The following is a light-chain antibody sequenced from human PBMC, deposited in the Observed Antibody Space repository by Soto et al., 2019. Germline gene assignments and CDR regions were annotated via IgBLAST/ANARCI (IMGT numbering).Light chain of an antibody. V-gene: IGKV1-5*03. Sequence: HVSLSPATLSAYVSDRVTITCRASQNIYTWLAWYQQKPGIAPKLLIHKASTLESGVPSRFSGSGYGTEFTLTISGLQPEDSATYYCQQYERYSTFGQGTKVDIK. CDR1: QNIYTW. CDR3: QQYERYST. CDR2: KAS. J-gene: IGKJ1*01.